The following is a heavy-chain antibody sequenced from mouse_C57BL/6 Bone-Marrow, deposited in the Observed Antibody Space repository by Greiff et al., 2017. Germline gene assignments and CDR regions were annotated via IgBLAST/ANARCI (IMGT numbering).Heavy chain of an antibody. J-gene: IGHJ4*01. D-gene: IGHD1-1*01. CDR2: INPNYGTT. CDR1: GYSFTDYN. Sequence: VQLKESGPELVKPGASVKISCKASGYSFTDYNMNWVKQSNGKSLEWIGVINPNYGTTSYNQKFKGKATLTVDQSSSTAYMKLNSLTSEDSAVYYCARWPHYYGFYYAMDYWGQGTSVTVSS. CDR3: ARWPHYYGFYYAMDY. V-gene: IGHV1-39*01.